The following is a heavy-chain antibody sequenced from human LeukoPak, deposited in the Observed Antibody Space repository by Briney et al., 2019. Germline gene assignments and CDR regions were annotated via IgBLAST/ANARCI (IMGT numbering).Heavy chain of an antibody. CDR3: ARGDSSGYRY. CDR2: INHSGST. Sequence: SETLSLTCAVYGGSFSSYYWSWIRQPPGKGLEWIGEINHSGSTHYNPSLKSRVAISVDTSKNQFSLKLSSVTAADTAVYYCARGDSSGYRYRGQGTLVTVSS. V-gene: IGHV4-34*01. D-gene: IGHD3-22*01. J-gene: IGHJ4*02. CDR1: GGSFSSYY.